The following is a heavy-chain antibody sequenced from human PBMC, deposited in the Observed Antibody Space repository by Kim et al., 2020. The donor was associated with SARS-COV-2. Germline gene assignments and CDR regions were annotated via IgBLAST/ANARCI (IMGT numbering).Heavy chain of an antibody. D-gene: IGHD3-10*01. CDR1: GGSFSGYY. CDR2: INHSGST. V-gene: IGHV4-34*01. Sequence: SETLSLTCAVYGGSFSGYYWSWIRQPPGKGLEWIGEINHSGSTNYNPSLKSRVTISVDTSKNQFSLKLSSVTAADTAVYYCASLGITMARTGRYYYGMDVWGQGTTVTVSS. J-gene: IGHJ6*02. CDR3: ASLGITMARTGRYYYGMDV.